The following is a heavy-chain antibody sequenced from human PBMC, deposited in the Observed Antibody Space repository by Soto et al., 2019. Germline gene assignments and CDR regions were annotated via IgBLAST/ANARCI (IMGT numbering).Heavy chain of an antibody. CDR2: ISGSGGST. V-gene: IGHV3-23*01. Sequence: PGGSLRLSCAASGFTFSSYAMSWVRQAPGKGLEWVSAISGSGGSTYYVDSVKGRFTISRDNSKNTLYLQMNSLRAEDTAVYYCAKVMGTRYSSSWYRGWFDPWGQGTLVTVSS. J-gene: IGHJ5*02. CDR3: AKVMGTRYSSSWYRGWFDP. CDR1: GFTFSSYA. D-gene: IGHD6-13*01.